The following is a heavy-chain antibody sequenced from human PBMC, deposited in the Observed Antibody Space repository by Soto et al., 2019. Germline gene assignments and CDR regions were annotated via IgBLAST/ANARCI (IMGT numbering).Heavy chain of an antibody. CDR1: GGTFSSYA. CDR2: IIPIFGTA. J-gene: IGHJ3*02. D-gene: IGHD3-22*01. CDR3: ARGRYYYDSSGSFSFDI. V-gene: IGHV1-69*13. Sequence: SVKVSCKASGGTFSSYAISWVRQAPGQGLEWKGGIIPIFGTANYAQKFQGRVTITADESTSTAYMELSSLRSEDTALYYCARGRYYYDSSGSFSFDIWGQGTMVTVSS.